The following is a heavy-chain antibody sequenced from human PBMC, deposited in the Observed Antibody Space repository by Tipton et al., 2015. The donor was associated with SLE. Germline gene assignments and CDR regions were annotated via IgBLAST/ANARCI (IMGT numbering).Heavy chain of an antibody. D-gene: IGHD3-9*01. J-gene: IGHJ4*02. CDR3: ARLVGAYDILTGYYQRYFDY. Sequence: TLSLTCAVSGYSISSGYYWGWIRQPPGKGLERIGSIYHSGSTYYNPSLKSRVTISVDTSKNQFSLKLSSVTAADTAVYYCARLVGAYDILTGYYQRYFDYWGQGTLVTVSS. CDR2: IYHSGST. V-gene: IGHV4-38-2*01. CDR1: GYSISSGYY.